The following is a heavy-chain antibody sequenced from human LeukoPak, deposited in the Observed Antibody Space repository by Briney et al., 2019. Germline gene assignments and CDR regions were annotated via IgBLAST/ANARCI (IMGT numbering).Heavy chain of an antibody. CDR2: IYPGDSDT. D-gene: IGHD3-22*01. Sequence: GESLKISCKGSGYSFTSYWIGWVRQMPGKGLEWMGIIYPGDSDTRYSPSFQGQVTISADKSISTAYLQWSSLKASDTAMYYCARTLVVIGNAFDIWGQGTMVTVSS. V-gene: IGHV5-51*01. CDR3: ARTLVVIGNAFDI. CDR1: GYSFTSYW. J-gene: IGHJ3*02.